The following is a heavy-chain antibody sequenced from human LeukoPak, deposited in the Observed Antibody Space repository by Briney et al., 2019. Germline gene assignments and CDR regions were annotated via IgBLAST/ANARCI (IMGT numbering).Heavy chain of an antibody. CDR3: ASSPPISGSTLGEFDY. D-gene: IGHD1-26*01. CDR1: GLTISSYS. Sequence: GSLRLSCAASGLTISSYSMNWVRQAPGKGLQWVSYISSSSSTIYYADSVKGRFTISRDNARNSLYLQMNSLRAEDTAVYYCASSPPISGSTLGEFDYWGQGTLVTVSS. V-gene: IGHV3-48*04. J-gene: IGHJ4*02. CDR2: ISSSSSTI.